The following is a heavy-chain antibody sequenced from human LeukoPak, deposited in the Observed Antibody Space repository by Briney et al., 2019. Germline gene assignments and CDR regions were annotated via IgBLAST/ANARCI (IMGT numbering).Heavy chain of an antibody. CDR2: INTNTGNP. J-gene: IGHJ4*02. V-gene: IGHV7-4-1*02. CDR3: ARSGYSGYPEFDY. D-gene: IGHD5-12*01. Sequence: GASVKVSCKASGYTFTSYAMNWVRQAPGQGLEWMGWINTNTGNPTCAQGFTGRFVFSLDTSVSTAYLQISSLRSEDTAVYYCARSGYSGYPEFDYWGQGTLVTVSS. CDR1: GYTFTSYA.